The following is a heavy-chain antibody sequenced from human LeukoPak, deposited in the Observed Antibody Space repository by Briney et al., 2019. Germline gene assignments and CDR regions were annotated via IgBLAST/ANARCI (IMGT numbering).Heavy chain of an antibody. D-gene: IGHD2-2*01. J-gene: IGHJ6*03. Sequence: GGSLRLSCAASGFTVSSNYMSWVRQAPGKGLEWVSVIYSGGSTYYADSVKGRFTISRDNSKNTLYLQMNSLRAEDTAVYYCARDGCSSTSCYSYYCYYYMDVWGKGTTVTVSS. CDR2: IYSGGST. CDR1: GFTVSSNY. CDR3: ARDGCSSTSCYSYYCYYYMDV. V-gene: IGHV3-66*01.